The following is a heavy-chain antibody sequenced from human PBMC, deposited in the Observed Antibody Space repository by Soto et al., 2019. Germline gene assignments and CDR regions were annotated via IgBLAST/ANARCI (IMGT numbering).Heavy chain of an antibody. CDR2: IRSKTYGATT. CDR3: TRSLGMDV. Sequence: PGGSLRLSCTASGFTLGDYAMTWFRQAPGKGLEWVSLIRSKTYGATTEYAASVRGRFTISRDDSKSIAYLQMNSLKTEDTAVYYWTRSLGMDVWGQATTVTVSS. J-gene: IGHJ6*02. CDR1: GFTLGDYA. V-gene: IGHV3-49*03.